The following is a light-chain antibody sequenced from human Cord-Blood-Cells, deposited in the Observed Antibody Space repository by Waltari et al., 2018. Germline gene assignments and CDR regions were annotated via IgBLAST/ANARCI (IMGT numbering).Light chain of an antibody. Sequence: EIVLTQSPATLSLSPGESATLSCRASQSVSSYLAWYQQKPGQAPRRLIYDASNRATGIPARFSGSGSGTDFTLTISSLEPEDFAVYYWQQRSNWPPFGGGTKVEIK. CDR3: QQRSNWPP. J-gene: IGKJ4*01. V-gene: IGKV3-11*01. CDR2: DAS. CDR1: QSVSSY.